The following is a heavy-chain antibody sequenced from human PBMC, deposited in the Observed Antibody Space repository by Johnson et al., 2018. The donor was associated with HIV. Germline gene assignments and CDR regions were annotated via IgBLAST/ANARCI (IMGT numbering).Heavy chain of an antibody. D-gene: IGHD3-16*01. CDR1: GFTFSSYG. V-gene: IGHV3-33*08. CDR2: IWDDGSNQ. J-gene: IGHJ3*02. CDR3: ARGDREIGFGGVSAPGAFDI. Sequence: VQLVESGGGLVQPGGSLRLSCGASGFTFSSYGMHWVRQAPGQGLECVSVIWDDGSNQYYAVSVKGRFPFSRDNSKNTLDLQMNSLRAEDTAVYYCARGDREIGFGGVSAPGAFDIWGQGT.